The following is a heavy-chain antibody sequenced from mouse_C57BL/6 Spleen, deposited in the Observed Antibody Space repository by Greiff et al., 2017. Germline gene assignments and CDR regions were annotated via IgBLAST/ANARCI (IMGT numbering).Heavy chain of an antibody. D-gene: IGHD6-2*01. CDR3: ARNGVSYWYVDG. CDR1: GYSFTDYN. V-gene: IGHV1-39*01. J-gene: IGHJ1*03. Sequence: LVESGPELVKPGASVKIFCKASGYSFTDYNMNWVKQSNGKSLEWIGVINPNYGTTSYNQKFKGKATLTVDQSSSTAYMQRNSLTSEDSAVYYCARNGVSYWYVDGWGTGTTVTAAS. CDR2: INPNYGTT.